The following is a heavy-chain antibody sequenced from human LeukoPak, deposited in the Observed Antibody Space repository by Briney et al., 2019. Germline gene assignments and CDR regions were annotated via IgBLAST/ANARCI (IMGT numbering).Heavy chain of an antibody. D-gene: IGHD2-2*01. V-gene: IGHV1-18*01. Sequence: GASVKVSCKASGYTLTSYGISWVRQAPGQGLEWMGWISAYNGNTNYAQKLQGRVTMTTDTSTSTAYMELRSLRSDDTAVYYCAMGCSSTSCYAPTDYWGQGTLVTVSS. CDR2: ISAYNGNT. CDR3: AMGCSSTSCYAPTDY. J-gene: IGHJ4*02. CDR1: GYTLTSYG.